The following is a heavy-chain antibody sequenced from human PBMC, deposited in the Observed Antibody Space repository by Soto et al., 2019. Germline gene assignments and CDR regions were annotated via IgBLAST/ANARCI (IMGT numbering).Heavy chain of an antibody. Sequence: ASVKVSCKASGYTFTSYYMHWVRQAPGQGLEWMGIINPSGGSTSYAQKFQGRVTMTRDTSTSTVYMELSSLRSEDTAVYYCASTTTAGTIFSELDYWGQGTLVTVSS. V-gene: IGHV1-46*01. CDR3: ASTTTAGTIFSELDY. D-gene: IGHD6-13*01. J-gene: IGHJ4*02. CDR1: GYTFTSYY. CDR2: INPSGGST.